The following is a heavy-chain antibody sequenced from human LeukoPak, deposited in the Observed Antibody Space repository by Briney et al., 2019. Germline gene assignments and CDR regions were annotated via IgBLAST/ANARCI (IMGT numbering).Heavy chain of an antibody. J-gene: IGHJ4*02. V-gene: IGHV1-18*01. CDR2: ISTYNGNT. CDR3: ARDNRVVGSDY. D-gene: IGHD3-22*01. Sequence: ASVKVSCKASGYTFATYGISWVRQATGQGLEWMGWISTYNGNTNYAQKLQGRVTMTTDTSTSTAYMELRSLRSDDTAVYYCARDNRVVGSDYWGQGTLVTVSS. CDR1: GYTFATYG.